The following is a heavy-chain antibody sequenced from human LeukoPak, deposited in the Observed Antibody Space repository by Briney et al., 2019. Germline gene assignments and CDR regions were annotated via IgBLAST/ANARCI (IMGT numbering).Heavy chain of an antibody. Sequence: SGGSLRLSCTVSGFTLSSYEMSWIRQAPGKGLEWVSSIDYDGGSGHYADSVKGRFTISRDNSNNTLFLHLNSLRGGDTAVYYCTRNSGWYGLSWGQGTLVTVSS. CDR1: GFTLSSYE. CDR3: TRNSGWYGLS. D-gene: IGHD6-19*01. J-gene: IGHJ1*01. CDR2: IDYDGGSG. V-gene: IGHV3-23*01.